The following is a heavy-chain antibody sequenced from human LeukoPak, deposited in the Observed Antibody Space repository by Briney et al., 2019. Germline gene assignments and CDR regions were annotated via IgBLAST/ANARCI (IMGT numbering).Heavy chain of an antibody. Sequence: GGSLRLSCAASGFTFDDYVMRWVRQAPGKGLEWVSGISWNSGSIGYADSVKGRFTISRENAKNSLYLQMNSLRAEDTALYYCAKDMWTGTVGMDVWGQGTTVTVSS. D-gene: IGHD3/OR15-3a*01. CDR3: AKDMWTGTVGMDV. V-gene: IGHV3-9*01. J-gene: IGHJ6*02. CDR1: GFTFDDYV. CDR2: ISWNSGSI.